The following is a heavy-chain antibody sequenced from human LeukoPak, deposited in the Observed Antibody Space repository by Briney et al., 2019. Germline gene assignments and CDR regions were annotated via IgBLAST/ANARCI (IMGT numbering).Heavy chain of an antibody. CDR3: ARAPWGRPL. CDR1: GFTFRTYW. Sequence: GGSLRLSCAVSGFTFRTYWMSWVRQAPGKGLEWVANIKEDGSEKYYVDSVKGRLTISRDNAKNSLYLQMNTLRAEDTAVYYCARAPWGRPLWGQGTLVTVSS. J-gene: IGHJ4*02. V-gene: IGHV3-7*01. CDR2: IKEDGSEK. D-gene: IGHD3-16*01.